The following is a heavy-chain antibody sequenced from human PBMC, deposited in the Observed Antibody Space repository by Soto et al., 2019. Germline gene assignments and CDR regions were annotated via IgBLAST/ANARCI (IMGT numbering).Heavy chain of an antibody. V-gene: IGHV3-30-3*01. CDR2: ISYDGSNK. Sequence: GGSLRLSCAASGFTFSSYAMHWVRQAPGKGLEWVAVISYDGSNKYYADSVKGRFTISRDNSKNTLYLQMNSLRAEDTAVYYCAKDHRSRHAYCGQGTLVPGSS. CDR1: GFTFSSYA. CDR3: AKDHRSRHAY. J-gene: IGHJ1*01.